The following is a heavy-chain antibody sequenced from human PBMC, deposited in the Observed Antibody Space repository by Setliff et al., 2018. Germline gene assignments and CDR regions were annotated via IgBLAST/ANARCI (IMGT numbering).Heavy chain of an antibody. CDR3: ARGGRISYRPSTSWYILDY. V-gene: IGHV4-34*01. D-gene: IGHD6-13*01. Sequence: SETLSLTCAVSGGSFSGYYWSWIRQPPGKGLEWIGEINHSGSTNYNPSLKSRVTISVDTSKNQFSLKLSSVTAADTAVYYCARGGRISYRPSTSWYILDYWGQGTLVTV. CDR1: GGSFSGYY. CDR2: INHSGST. J-gene: IGHJ4*02.